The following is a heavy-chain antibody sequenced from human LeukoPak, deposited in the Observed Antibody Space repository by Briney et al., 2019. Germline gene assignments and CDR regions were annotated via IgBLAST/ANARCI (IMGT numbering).Heavy chain of an antibody. CDR3: ARGNWEPRFDY. D-gene: IGHD1-26*01. V-gene: IGHV4-34*01. Sequence: PSETLSLTCAVYGGSFSGYYWSWIRQPPGKGLEWIGEINHSGSTNYNPSLKSRATISIDTSNNQFSLKLSSVTAADTAVYYCARGNWEPRFDYWGQGTLVTVSS. CDR1: GGSFSGYY. J-gene: IGHJ4*02. CDR2: INHSGST.